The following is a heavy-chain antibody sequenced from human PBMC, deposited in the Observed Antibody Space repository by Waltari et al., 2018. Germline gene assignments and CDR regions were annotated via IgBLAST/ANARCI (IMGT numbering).Heavy chain of an antibody. CDR2: ISGHGVSK. CDR1: GFTFRSYD. D-gene: IGHD1-26*01. Sequence: EVQLLESGGGLAQVGGSLTISCAASGFTFRSYDMTWVRQAPGKGREWFSGISGHGVSKYYADSVKGRFTISRDNSKNTVYLQMNSLRVDDTAIYYCAKEDGSYGYYYMDVWGKGTTVTVSS. CDR3: AKEDGSYGYYYMDV. V-gene: IGHV3-23*01. J-gene: IGHJ6*03.